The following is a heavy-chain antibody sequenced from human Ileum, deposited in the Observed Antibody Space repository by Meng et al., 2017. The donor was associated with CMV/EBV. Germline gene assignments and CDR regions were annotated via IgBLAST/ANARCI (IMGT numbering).Heavy chain of an antibody. J-gene: IGHJ4*02. CDR1: GVSMSSGDYY. V-gene: IGHV4-30-4*01. D-gene: IGHD3-16*01. CDR2: IYHTGNT. Sequence: SGVSMSSGDYYWSWISQSPGKGLEWIGYIYHTGNTHYEPSLKSRVTISVDTFKNQYSLKLTSVTAADSAVYYCAGGLIAFGGAVLDSWGQGSLVTVSS. CDR3: AGGLIAFGGAVLDS.